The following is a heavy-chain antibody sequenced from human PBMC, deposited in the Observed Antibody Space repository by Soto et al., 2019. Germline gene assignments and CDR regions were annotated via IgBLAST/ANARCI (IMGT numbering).Heavy chain of an antibody. CDR1: GGSISSGGYS. Sequence: PSETLSLTCAVSGGSISSGGYSWSWIRQPPGKGLECIGYIYHGGSTYYNPSLKSRVTISVDTSKNQFSLKLSSVTAADTAVYYCARCRRGYYDSSGYYYVYYYYGMDVWGQGTTVTVSS. CDR3: ARCRRGYYDSSGYYYVYYYYGMDV. CDR2: IYHGGST. D-gene: IGHD3-22*01. J-gene: IGHJ6*02. V-gene: IGHV4-30-2*01.